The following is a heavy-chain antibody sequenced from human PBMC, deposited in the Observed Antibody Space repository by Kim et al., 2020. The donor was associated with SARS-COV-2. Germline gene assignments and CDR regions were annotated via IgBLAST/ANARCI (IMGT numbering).Heavy chain of an antibody. Sequence: GGSLRLSCAASGFTFSSYAMSWVRQAPGKGLEWVSAISGSGGSTYYADSVKGRFTISRDNSKNTLYLQMNSLRAEDTAVYYCAKDRGYSYGPHYYYYYGMDVWGQGTTVTVSS. D-gene: IGHD5-18*01. CDR2: ISGSGGST. CDR1: GFTFSSYA. CDR3: AKDRGYSYGPHYYYYYGMDV. J-gene: IGHJ6*02. V-gene: IGHV3-23*01.